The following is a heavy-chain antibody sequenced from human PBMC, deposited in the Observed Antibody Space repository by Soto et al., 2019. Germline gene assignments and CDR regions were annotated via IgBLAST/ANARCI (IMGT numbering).Heavy chain of an antibody. Sequence: GGSLRLSCAASGFTFSSYALSWVRQDPGKGLEWVSASSGSGGSTYYADSVNGRFTISIDNSKNTLYLQLNSLRAEDTAVYYCAEVVYYVYYDWGQGTRVTVSS. CDR3: AEVVYYVYYD. D-gene: IGHD4-17*01. CDR2: SSGSGGST. CDR1: GFTFSSYA. V-gene: IGHV3-23*01. J-gene: IGHJ4*02.